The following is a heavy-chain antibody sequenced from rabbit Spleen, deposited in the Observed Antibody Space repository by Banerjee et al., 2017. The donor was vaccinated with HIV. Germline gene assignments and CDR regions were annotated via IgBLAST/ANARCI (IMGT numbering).Heavy chain of an antibody. J-gene: IGHJ4*01. CDR1: GFSFSTAYY. V-gene: IGHV1S40*01. Sequence: QSLEESGGDLVKPGASLTLTCTASGFSFSTAYYICWVRQAPGKGLEWIACIAGSSSGFTYSATWAKGRFTCSKTSSTTVTLQMTSLTAADTAAYFCARTDGIGSSVRYFKLWGQGTLVTVS. CDR2: IAGSSSGFT. CDR3: ARTDGIGSSVRYFKL. D-gene: IGHD8-1*01.